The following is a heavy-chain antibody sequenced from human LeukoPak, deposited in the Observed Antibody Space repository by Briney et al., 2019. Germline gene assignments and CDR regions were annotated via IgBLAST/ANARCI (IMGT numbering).Heavy chain of an antibody. CDR1: GASTSNSSYY. CDR2: IYYSGST. Sequence: SETLSLTCSVSGASTSNSSYYWGWIRQPPGKGLEWIGSIYYSGSTYYNPSLNSRVTISSDTSKDQFSLKLNSVTAADTAVYYCARNSRTYGDYDFWGQGTLVTVSS. D-gene: IGHD4-17*01. V-gene: IGHV4-39*07. CDR3: ARNSRTYGDYDF. J-gene: IGHJ4*02.